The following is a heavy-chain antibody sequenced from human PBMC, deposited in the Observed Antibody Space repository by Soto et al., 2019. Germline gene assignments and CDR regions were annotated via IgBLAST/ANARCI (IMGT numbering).Heavy chain of an antibody. CDR3: AKRPTNYYFDY. J-gene: IGHJ4*02. CDR2: ISSSGGST. CDR1: GFTFSTYA. Sequence: PGGSLRLSCAASGFTFSTYAMSWVRQAPGKGLEWVSAISSSGGSTYYADSVKGRFTIPRDNSKNTLYLQINSLRAEDTAVYYCAKRPTNYYFDYWGQGALVTVSS. V-gene: IGHV3-23*01. D-gene: IGHD7-27*01.